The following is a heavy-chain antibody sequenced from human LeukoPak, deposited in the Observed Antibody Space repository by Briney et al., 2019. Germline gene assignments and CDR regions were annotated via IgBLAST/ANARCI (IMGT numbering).Heavy chain of an antibody. Sequence: PSETLSLTCTVSGGSISSSSSYYWAWIRQPPGKGLEWIGYIYYSGSTNYNPSLESRVTISVDTSKNQFSLKLGSVTAADTAVYYCARQGYCSGGSCYSGRFDLWGRGTLVTVSS. V-gene: IGHV4-61*05. J-gene: IGHJ2*01. D-gene: IGHD2-15*01. CDR2: IYYSGST. CDR1: GGSISSSSSYY. CDR3: ARQGYCSGGSCYSGRFDL.